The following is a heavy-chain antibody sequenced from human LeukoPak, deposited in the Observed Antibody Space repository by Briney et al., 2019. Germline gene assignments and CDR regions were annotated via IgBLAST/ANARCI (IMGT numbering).Heavy chain of an antibody. J-gene: IGHJ4*02. CDR2: LYPYTGAT. Sequence: ASVKVSCKASGYTFSGTGWYLYWLRQAPGQGLECMGWLYPYTGATQYAQKFQGRVAMTRDTSISTAYMELSRLRPEDTAVYYCARDGPAQMVDLDYWGQGTLVTVSS. CDR3: ARDGPAQMVDLDY. V-gene: IGHV1-2*02. D-gene: IGHD3-10*01. CDR1: GYTFSGTGWY.